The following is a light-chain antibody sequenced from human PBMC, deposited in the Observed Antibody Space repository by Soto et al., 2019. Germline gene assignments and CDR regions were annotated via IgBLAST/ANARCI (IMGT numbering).Light chain of an antibody. CDR2: DAS. J-gene: IGKJ2*01. V-gene: IGKV1-5*02. Sequence: DIQITQSPSTLSAYVGDRVTIICRASQSIFNWLAWYQQKPGKAPNLLIYDASSLQSGVPARFSGSGSGTEFTLTISSLQPDDSATYYCHQYKSATFGQGTKLEL. CDR3: HQYKSAT. CDR1: QSIFNW.